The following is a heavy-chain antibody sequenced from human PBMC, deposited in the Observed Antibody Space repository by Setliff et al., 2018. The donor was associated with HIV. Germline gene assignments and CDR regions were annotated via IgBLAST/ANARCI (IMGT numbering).Heavy chain of an antibody. V-gene: IGHV3-21*01. CDR1: GFTFSSYS. J-gene: IGHJ6*02. CDR2: ISSSSSYI. Sequence: GGSLRLSCAASGFTFSSYSMNWVRQAPGKGLEWVSSISSSSSYIYYADSVKGRFTISRDNSKNSLYLQMNSLRVEDTAVYYCARTRALTSRSHTLFHALDVWGQGTTVTVSS. CDR3: ARTRALTSRSHTLFHALDV. D-gene: IGHD3-10*01.